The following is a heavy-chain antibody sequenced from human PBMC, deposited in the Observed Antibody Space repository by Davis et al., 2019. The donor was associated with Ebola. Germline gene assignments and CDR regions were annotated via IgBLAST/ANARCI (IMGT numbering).Heavy chain of an antibody. CDR1: GFTFSTFG. D-gene: IGHD1-7*01. CDR3: AKIGGNYVHDY. Sequence: GESLKISCAASGFTFSTFGMHWVRQAPGKGLEWVAVISDDGSKKDHADAVKGRFTISRDNSKNTLYLQTDSLRAEDTAVYYCAKIGGNYVHDYWGQGILVTVSS. J-gene: IGHJ4*02. CDR2: ISDDGSKK. V-gene: IGHV3-30*18.